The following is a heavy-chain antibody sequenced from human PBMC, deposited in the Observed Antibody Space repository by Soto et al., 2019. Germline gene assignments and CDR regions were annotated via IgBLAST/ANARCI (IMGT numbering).Heavy chain of an antibody. CDR1: GFTFSSYA. J-gene: IGHJ4*02. V-gene: IGHV3-30-3*01. D-gene: IGHD3-22*01. CDR2: ISYDGSNK. Sequence: QVQLVESGGGVVQPGRSLRLSCAASGFTFSSYAMHWVRQAPGKGLEWVAVISYDGSNKYYADSVKGRFTISRDNSKNTLYLQMNSLRAEDTAVYYCARGLSGGYYDSSGSVFFDYWGQGTLVTVSS. CDR3: ARGLSGGYYDSSGSVFFDY.